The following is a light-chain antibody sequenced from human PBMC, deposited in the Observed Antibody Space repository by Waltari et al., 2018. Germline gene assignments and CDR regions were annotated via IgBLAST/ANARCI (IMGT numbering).Light chain of an antibody. V-gene: IGLV2-11*01. Sequence: QSALTQPRSVSGSPGQSVTISCTGTSSDVGGYNYVSWYQQHPGKAPKLMIYDVSKRPSGGPDRFSGYKSGNTCSLTISGLQAEDEADYYCCSYAGSYTLYVFGTGTKVTVL. CDR3: CSYAGSYTLYV. J-gene: IGLJ1*01. CDR1: SSDVGGYNY. CDR2: DVS.